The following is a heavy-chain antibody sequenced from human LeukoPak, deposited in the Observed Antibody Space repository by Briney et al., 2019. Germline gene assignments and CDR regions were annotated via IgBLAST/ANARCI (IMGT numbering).Heavy chain of an antibody. CDR3: ARVPGVPAAPYYYYGMDV. Sequence: ASVKVSCKASGYTFTGYYMHWVRQAPGQGLEWMGWINPNSGGTNYAQKFQGRVTMTRDTSISPAYMELSRLRSDDTAVYYCARVPGVPAAPYYYYGMDVWGQGTTVTVSS. J-gene: IGHJ6*02. D-gene: IGHD2-2*01. CDR1: GYTFTGYY. V-gene: IGHV1-2*02. CDR2: INPNSGGT.